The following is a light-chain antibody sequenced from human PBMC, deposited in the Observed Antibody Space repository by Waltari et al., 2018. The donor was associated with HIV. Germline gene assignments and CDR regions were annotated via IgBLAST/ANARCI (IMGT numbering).Light chain of an antibody. CDR2: DVS. CDR1: SSDVGGYNY. V-gene: IGLV2-14*01. CDR3: SSYTSSSTLYVV. J-gene: IGLJ2*01. Sequence: QSALTQPASVSGSPGQSITISCTGTSSDVGGYNYVYWYQQHPGKAPKLMIYDVSYRPSGVSNRFSGSKSGNTAYLTISGLQAEDEADYYCSSYTSSSTLYVVFGGGTKLTVL.